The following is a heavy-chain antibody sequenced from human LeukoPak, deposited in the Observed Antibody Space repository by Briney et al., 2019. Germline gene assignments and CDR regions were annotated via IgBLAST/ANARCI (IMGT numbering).Heavy chain of an antibody. CDR2: TYYTGTT. Sequence: SETLSLTCTVSGASISSNGYYWGWIRQPPGKGLEWIGTTYYTGTTYYNLSLKSRVTISVDTSKNQFSLRLTSVTAADTAVYYCARRNSGSYSLDYWGQGTLVTVSS. V-gene: IGHV4-39*01. CDR3: ARRNSGSYSLDY. CDR1: GASISSNGYY. D-gene: IGHD1-26*01. J-gene: IGHJ4*02.